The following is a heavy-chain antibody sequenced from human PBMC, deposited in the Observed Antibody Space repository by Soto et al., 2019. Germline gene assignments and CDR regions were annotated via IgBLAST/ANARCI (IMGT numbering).Heavy chain of an antibody. CDR1: GFTFSSYA. D-gene: IGHD6-13*01. J-gene: IGHJ4*02. CDR2: ISYDASNK. CDR3: ARGYSSSSAAFDY. Sequence: GGSLRLSCAASGFTFSSYALSWVRQAPGKGLEWVAIISYDASNKYYADSVKGRFTISRDNSKNTLYLQMNSLRAEDTAVYYCARGYSSSSAAFDYWGQGTLVTVSS. V-gene: IGHV3-30-3*01.